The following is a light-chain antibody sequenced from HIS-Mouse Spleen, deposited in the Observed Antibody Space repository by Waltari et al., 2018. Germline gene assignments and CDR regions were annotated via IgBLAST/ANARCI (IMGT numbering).Light chain of an antibody. Sequence: QSALTKPAYVAGPPGQSKNISCTGTSSDVGSYNLVSRYQQHPGKAPKLMIYEGSKRPSGVSNRFSGSKSGNTASLTISGLQAEDEADYYCCSYAGSSTFGVFGGGTKLTVL. CDR2: EGS. V-gene: IGLV2-23*03. CDR3: CSYAGSSTFGV. J-gene: IGLJ3*02. CDR1: SSDVGSYNL.